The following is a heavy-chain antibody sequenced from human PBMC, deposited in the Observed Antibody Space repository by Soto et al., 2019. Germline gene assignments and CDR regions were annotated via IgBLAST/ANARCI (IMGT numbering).Heavy chain of an antibody. D-gene: IGHD6-19*01. J-gene: IGHJ4*02. CDR1: GGSFSGYY. CDR3: ARGVLRNAADRIAVAGTFDY. CDR2: INHSGST. V-gene: IGHV4-34*01. Sequence: SETLSLTCAVYGGSFSGYYWSWIRQPPGKGLEWIGEINHSGSTNYNPSLKSRVTISVDTSKNQFSLKLSSVTAADTAVYYCARGVLRNAADRIAVAGTFDYWGQGTLVTVSS.